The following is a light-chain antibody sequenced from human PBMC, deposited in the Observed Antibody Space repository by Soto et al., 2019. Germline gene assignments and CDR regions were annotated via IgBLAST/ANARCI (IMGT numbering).Light chain of an antibody. CDR3: ATWDDSLNAL. V-gene: IGLV1-44*01. CDR2: NNN. J-gene: IGLJ2*01. CDR1: NSDIGSNS. Sequence: QSALTQPPSASGTPGQMVAISCSGSNSDIGSNSVNWYQHLPGTAPKLLIYNNNQRPSGVPDRFSGSKSGTSASLAISGLQSEDEADYYCATWDDSLNALFGGGTQLTVL.